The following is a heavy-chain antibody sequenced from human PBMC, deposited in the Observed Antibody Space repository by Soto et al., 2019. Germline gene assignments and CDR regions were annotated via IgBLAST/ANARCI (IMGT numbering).Heavy chain of an antibody. D-gene: IGHD1-26*01. Sequence: QVQLVQSGAEVKKPGASVRVSCKSSGYTFTDYGITWVRQAPGQGLEWMGWINTYKGNINYAQRLQGRVTMTTDTSTSTAYMELSSLTSDDPAVYYCARERGGYKHFDYWGQGALVPGSS. V-gene: IGHV1-18*01. J-gene: IGHJ4*02. CDR1: GYTFTDYG. CDR3: ARERGGYKHFDY. CDR2: INTYKGNI.